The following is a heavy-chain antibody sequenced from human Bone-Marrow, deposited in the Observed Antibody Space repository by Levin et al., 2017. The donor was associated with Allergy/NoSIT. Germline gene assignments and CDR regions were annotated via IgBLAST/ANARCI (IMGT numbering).Heavy chain of an antibody. CDR3: ARPPRGAFLRYPMDV. Sequence: GGSLRLSCAASGFSFSAYAMHWVRQAPGKGLEWVAVILYDGSDKYYADSVKGRFTVSRDNSKNTLYLQMNTLRAEETPVYYWARPPRGAFLRYPMDVWGQGTTVIVSS. CDR1: GFSFSAYA. V-gene: IGHV3-30*03. D-gene: IGHD3-3*02. J-gene: IGHJ6*02. CDR2: ILYDGSDK.